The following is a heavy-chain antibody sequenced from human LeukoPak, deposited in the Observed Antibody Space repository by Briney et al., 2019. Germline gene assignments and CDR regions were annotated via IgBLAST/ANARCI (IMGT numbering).Heavy chain of an antibody. V-gene: IGHV3-7*05. D-gene: IGHD5-18*01. CDR2: IKQDGSEK. J-gene: IGHJ4*02. CDR3: ARDRSYGYGGEYFDY. Sequence: PGGSLRLSCAASGFTFSSYWMSWVRQAPGKGLEWVANIKQDGSEKSYVDSVKGRFTISRDNAKNSLYLQMNSLRVEDTAVYFCARDRSYGYGGEYFDYWGQGTLVTVSS. CDR1: GFTFSSYW.